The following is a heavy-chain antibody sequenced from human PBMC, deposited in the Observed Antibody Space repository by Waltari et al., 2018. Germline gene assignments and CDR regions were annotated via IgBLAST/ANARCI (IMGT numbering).Heavy chain of an antibody. V-gene: IGHV4-31*03. J-gene: IGHJ4*02. Sequence: QLPPQAPGRGLVKPSLTLSLPRTVTGGSISSGGYYWSWIRQHPGKGLEWIGYIYYSGSTYYNPSLKSRVTISVDTSKNQFSLKLSSVTAADTAVYYCARGLTYYDFWSGYYPATYFDYWGQGTLVTVSS. D-gene: IGHD3-3*01. CDR3: ARGLTYYDFWSGYYPATYFDY. CDR2: IYYSGST. CDR1: GGSISSGGYY.